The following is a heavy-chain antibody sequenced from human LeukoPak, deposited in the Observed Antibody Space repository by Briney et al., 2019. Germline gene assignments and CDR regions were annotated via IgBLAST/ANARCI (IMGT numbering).Heavy chain of an antibody. CDR1: GFTFSDYY. Sequence: GGSLRLSCVASGFTFSDYYMSWIRQAPGKGLEWVSYIGTSGSPIYHADSVKGRFTISRDNAKNSLYLQMNSLRAEDTAVYYCAKWGRTYDILTGYSYWGQGTLVTVSS. CDR3: AKWGRTYDILTGYSY. J-gene: IGHJ4*02. V-gene: IGHV3-11*01. CDR2: IGTSGSPI. D-gene: IGHD3-9*01.